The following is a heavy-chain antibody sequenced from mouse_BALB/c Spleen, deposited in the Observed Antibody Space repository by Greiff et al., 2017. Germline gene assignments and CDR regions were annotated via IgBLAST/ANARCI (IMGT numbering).Heavy chain of an antibody. J-gene: IGHJ4*01. D-gene: IGHD2-1*01. CDR1: GFTFSSYA. CDR2: ISSGGSYT. Sequence: VKLVESGGGLVKPGGSLKLSCAASGFTFSSYALSWVRQSPEKRLEWVAEISSGGSYTYYPDTVTGRFTISRDNAKNTLYLEMSSLRSEDTAMYYCARANYGNYVYAMDYWGQGTSVTVSS. V-gene: IGHV5-9-4*01. CDR3: ARANYGNYVYAMDY.